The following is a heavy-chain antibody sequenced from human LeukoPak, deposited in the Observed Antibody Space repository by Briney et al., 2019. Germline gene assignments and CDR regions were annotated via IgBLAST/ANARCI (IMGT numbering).Heavy chain of an antibody. CDR2: INPDNADT. V-gene: IGHV1-2*02. J-gene: IGHJ3*02. D-gene: IGHD2-8*01. CDR3: AIMGDTFDI. CDR1: GYTFTGYY. Sequence: GASVKVSCKASGYTFTGYYMHWVRQAPGQGLEWMGSINPDNADTNYAQNFQGRVTMTRDTSLNTAYMDLSRLRSDDTAVYYCAIMGDTFDIWVQGTMVTESS.